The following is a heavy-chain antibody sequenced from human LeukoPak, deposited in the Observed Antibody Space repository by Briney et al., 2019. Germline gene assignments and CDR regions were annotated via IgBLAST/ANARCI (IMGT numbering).Heavy chain of an antibody. CDR1: GYSISSGYY. D-gene: IGHD5-18*01. CDR2: ISHSGIT. V-gene: IGHV4-38-2*01. Sequence: PSETLSLTCAVSGYSISSGYYWGWIRQPPGKGLDWTGSISHSGITYYNPSLRSRVTISIDTSKNQFSLRLNSVTATDTAVYYCARVGGYSYGNYYFNYWGQGTLVTVSP. CDR3: ARVGGYSYGNYYFNY. J-gene: IGHJ4*02.